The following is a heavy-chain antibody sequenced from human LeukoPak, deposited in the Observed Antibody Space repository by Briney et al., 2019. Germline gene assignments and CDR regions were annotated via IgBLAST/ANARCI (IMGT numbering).Heavy chain of an antibody. V-gene: IGHV3-7*01. J-gene: IGHJ4*02. Sequence: GGSLRLSCAASGFTFGTYWMSWVRQAPGKGLEWVANIKPDGGITHYVDSVTGRFTISRDNAKNSLYLQMNSLRVEDTAVYYCAREYSSSWYGLWGQGTLVTVSS. CDR1: GFTFGTYW. D-gene: IGHD6-13*01. CDR2: IKPDGGIT. CDR3: AREYSSSWYGL.